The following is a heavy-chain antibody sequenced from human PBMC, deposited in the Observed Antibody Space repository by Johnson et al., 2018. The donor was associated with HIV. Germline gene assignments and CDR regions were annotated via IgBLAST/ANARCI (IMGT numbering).Heavy chain of an antibody. CDR1: GFTFSSYA. J-gene: IGHJ3*02. V-gene: IGHV3-30*04. CDR2: ISYDGSNK. Sequence: VQLVESGGGVVQPERSLRLSCAASGFTFSSYAMHWVRQAPGKGLEWVACISYDGSNKHYAGSVKGRFTISRDNSKNTLYLQMNSLRAEDTAVYYCARFRVQAAAGRGDAFDIWGQGTMVTVSS. D-gene: IGHD6-13*01. CDR3: ARFRVQAAAGRGDAFDI.